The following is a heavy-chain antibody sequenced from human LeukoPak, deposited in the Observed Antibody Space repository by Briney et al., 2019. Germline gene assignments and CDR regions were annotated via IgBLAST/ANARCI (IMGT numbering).Heavy chain of an antibody. J-gene: IGHJ5*02. CDR3: ARDSGTTGEVKFDP. V-gene: IGHV4-38-2*02. CDR2: ISDSGSA. D-gene: IGHD3-10*01. Sequence: SETLSLTCTVSGSSMSSDYYWGWIRQPPGKGLEWIGSISDSGSAYYNPPLKSRVVISVDTSKNQFSLKLSSVTAADTAVYYCARDSGTTGEVKFDPWGQGTLVTVSS. CDR1: GSSMSSDYY.